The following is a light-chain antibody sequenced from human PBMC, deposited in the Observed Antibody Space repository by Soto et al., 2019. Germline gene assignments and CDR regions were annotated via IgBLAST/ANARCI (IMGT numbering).Light chain of an antibody. J-gene: IGLJ2*01. Sequence: QSVLTQPPSASGSPGQSVTISCTGSSSDIGGYNYVSWYQQYPGKAPKLIISEVAKRPSGVPGRFSGSKSDNTASLTVSGLQAEDEADYYCSSYAGNYRVVFGEGTKLTVL. CDR1: SSDIGGYNY. CDR3: SSYAGNYRVV. CDR2: EVA. V-gene: IGLV2-8*01.